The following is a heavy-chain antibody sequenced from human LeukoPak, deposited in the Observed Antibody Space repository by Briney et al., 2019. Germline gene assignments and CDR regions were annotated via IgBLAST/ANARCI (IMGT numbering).Heavy chain of an antibody. V-gene: IGHV3-7*01. Sequence: GGSLRLSCAASGFTFSSYWMSWVRQAPGKGLEWVANIKQDGSEKYYVDSVKGRFTISRDNAKNSLYLQMNSLRAEDTAVYYCAREDSSGFYYYYMDVWGKGTTVTVSS. CDR1: GFTFSSYW. J-gene: IGHJ6*03. CDR3: AREDSSGFYYYYMDV. CDR2: IKQDGSEK. D-gene: IGHD3-22*01.